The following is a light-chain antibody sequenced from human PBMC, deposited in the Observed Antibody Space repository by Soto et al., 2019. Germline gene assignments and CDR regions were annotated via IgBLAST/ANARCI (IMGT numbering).Light chain of an antibody. Sequence: QSALTQPDSVSDSPGQSITISCTGTSSDVGGSNHVSWYQQHPGKAPKLMIYDVTNRPSGVSHRFSGSKSGSTASLIISGLQAEDEADYYCVSFTSSTTYVFGTGTKVTVL. CDR2: DVT. CDR3: VSFTSSTTYV. V-gene: IGLV2-14*01. J-gene: IGLJ1*01. CDR1: SSDVGGSNH.